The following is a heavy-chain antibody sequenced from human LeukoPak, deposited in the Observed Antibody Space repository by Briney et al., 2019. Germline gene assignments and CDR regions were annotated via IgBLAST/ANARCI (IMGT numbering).Heavy chain of an antibody. J-gene: IGHJ6*02. Sequence: SVKVSCKASGGTFSSYAISWVRQAPGQGLEWMGGIIPIFGTANYAQKFQGRVTMTTDTSTSTAYMELRNLRSDDTAVYYCARTGGGSYHLDGPAYYYGMDVWGQGTTVTVSS. V-gene: IGHV1-69*05. CDR2: IIPIFGTA. CDR3: ARTGGGSYHLDGPAYYYGMDV. CDR1: GGTFSSYA. D-gene: IGHD1-26*01.